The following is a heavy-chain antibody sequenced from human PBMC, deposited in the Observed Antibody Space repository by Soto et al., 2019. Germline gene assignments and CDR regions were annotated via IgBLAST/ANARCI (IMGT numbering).Heavy chain of an antibody. Sequence: SETLSLTCTVSGDSINSYSWSCIRQPAGKGPEWIGRIYASGTTNYNPSLKSRVTMSVDTSKNQFSLKLSSMTAADTAVYYCARDRRGSGMDVWGQGTTVTVSS. J-gene: IGHJ6*02. CDR1: GDSINSYS. CDR2: IYASGTT. D-gene: IGHD3-10*01. V-gene: IGHV4-4*07. CDR3: ARDRRGSGMDV.